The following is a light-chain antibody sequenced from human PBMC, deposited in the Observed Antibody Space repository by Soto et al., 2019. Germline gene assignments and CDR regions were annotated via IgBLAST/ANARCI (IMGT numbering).Light chain of an antibody. V-gene: IGKV3-15*01. CDR2: GAS. J-gene: IGKJ5*01. Sequence: EVVMTQSPATLSVSPGERATLSCRASQNVNSNLAWYQQKPGQAPRLLVYGASTRATGIPARFSGSGSETEFTLTISSLQSEDFALYYCKQYDNWPRGTFGQGTRLEIK. CDR3: KQYDNWPRGT. CDR1: QNVNSN.